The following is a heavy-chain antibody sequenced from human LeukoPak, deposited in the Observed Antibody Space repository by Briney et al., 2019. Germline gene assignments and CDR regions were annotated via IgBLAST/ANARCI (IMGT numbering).Heavy chain of an antibody. V-gene: IGHV4-59*01. CDR2: IYYSGST. CDR1: GGSISSYY. Sequence: KPSETLSLTCTVSGGSISSYYWSWIRQPPGKGLEWIGYIYYSGSTNYNPSLKSRVTISVDTSKNQFSLKLSSVTAADTAVYYCARSAPTFVVVTANAFDIWGQGTMVTVSS. J-gene: IGHJ3*02. CDR3: ARSAPTFVVVTANAFDI. D-gene: IGHD2-21*02.